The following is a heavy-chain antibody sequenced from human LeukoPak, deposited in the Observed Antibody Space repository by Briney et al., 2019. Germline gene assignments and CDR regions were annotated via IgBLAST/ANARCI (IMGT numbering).Heavy chain of an antibody. D-gene: IGHD6-13*01. CDR1: GGSISSYY. Sequence: PSETLSLTCTVSGGSISSYYWSWIRQPPGKGLEWIGYIYYSGSTNYNPSLKSRVTISVDTSKNQFSLKLSSVTAADTAVYYCARVQEAAAGPFDAFDIWGQGTMVTVSS. CDR2: IYYSGST. V-gene: IGHV4-59*01. CDR3: ARVQEAAAGPFDAFDI. J-gene: IGHJ3*02.